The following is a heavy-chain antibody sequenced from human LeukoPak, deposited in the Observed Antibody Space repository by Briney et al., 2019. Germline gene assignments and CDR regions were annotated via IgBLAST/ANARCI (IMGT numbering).Heavy chain of an antibody. D-gene: IGHD1-26*01. J-gene: IGHJ3*02. CDR2: IYYSGST. CDR3: ARDVGGYAFDI. Sequence: PGGSLRLSCSASGFTFSSYWMSWIRQPPGKGLEWIGSIYYSGSTYYNPSLKSRVTISVDTSKNQFSLKLSSVTAADTAVYYCARDVGGYAFDIWGQGTMVTVSS. V-gene: IGHV4-39*07. CDR1: GFTFSSYW.